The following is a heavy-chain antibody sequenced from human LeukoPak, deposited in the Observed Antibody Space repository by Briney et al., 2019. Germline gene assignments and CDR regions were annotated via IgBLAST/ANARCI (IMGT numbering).Heavy chain of an antibody. CDR3: ARDLRGSGSYYILNWFDP. V-gene: IGHV1-18*01. D-gene: IGHD3-10*01. CDR2: ISAYNGNT. Sequence: GASVKVSCKASGYTFTSYGISWVRQAPGQGLEWMGWISAYNGNTNYAQKLQGRVTMTTDTSTSTAYMELRSLRSDDTAVYYCARDLRGSGSYYILNWFDPWGQGTLVTVSS. CDR1: GYTFTSYG. J-gene: IGHJ5*02.